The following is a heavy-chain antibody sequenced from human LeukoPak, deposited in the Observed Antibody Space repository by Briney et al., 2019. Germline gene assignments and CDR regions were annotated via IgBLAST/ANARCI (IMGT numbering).Heavy chain of an antibody. J-gene: IGHJ4*02. V-gene: IGHV4-59*01. D-gene: IGHD2-2*01. CDR1: GGSISSYY. CDR2: IFYIGST. Sequence: SETLSPTCTVSGGSISSYYWSWIRQPPGKGLEWIGYIFYIGSTNYNPSLKSRVTISVDTSKDQFSLRLSSVTAADTAVYYCAKSFRSTSLDYWGQGTLVTVSS. CDR3: AKSFRSTSLDY.